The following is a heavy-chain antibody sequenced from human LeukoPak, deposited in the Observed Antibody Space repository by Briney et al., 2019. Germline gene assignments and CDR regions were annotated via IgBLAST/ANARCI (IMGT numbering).Heavy chain of an antibody. CDR2: INPNSGGT. V-gene: IGHV1-2*02. D-gene: IGHD3-3*01. Sequence: ASVKVSCKASGYTFPGYYMHWVRQAPGQGLEWMGWINPNSGGTNYAQKFQGRVTMTRDTSISTAYMELSRLRSDDTAVYYCAKHYDFWSGYYTAVGFDPWGQGTLVTVSS. CDR3: AKHYDFWSGYYTAVGFDP. CDR1: GYTFPGYY. J-gene: IGHJ5*02.